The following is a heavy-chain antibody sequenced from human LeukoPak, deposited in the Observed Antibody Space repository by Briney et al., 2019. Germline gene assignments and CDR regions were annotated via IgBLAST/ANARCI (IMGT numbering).Heavy chain of an antibody. V-gene: IGHV3-7*01. Sequence: PGGSLRLSCAASGFSFSSYWMSWVRQAPGKGLEWVANIKQGGSEKYYVDSVKGRFTISRDNAKNSLYLQMNSLRAEDTAVYYCARAPGYGAAYYFDYWGQGTLVTVSS. CDR2: IKQGGSEK. CDR3: ARAPGYGAAYYFDY. J-gene: IGHJ4*02. CDR1: GFSFSSYW. D-gene: IGHD1-1*01.